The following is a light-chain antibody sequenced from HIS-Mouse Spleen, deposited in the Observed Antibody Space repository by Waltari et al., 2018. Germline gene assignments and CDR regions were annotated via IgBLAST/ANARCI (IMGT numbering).Light chain of an antibody. V-gene: IGKV1-13*02. CDR1: QGISSA. J-gene: IGKJ3*01. Sequence: AIQLTQSPSSLSASVGDRVTITCRASQGISSALAWYQQKPGKGPKLLIYDASSLDSGVPSTFSGSGSGTDFTLTISSLQPEDFATYYCQQFNSYPPFTFGPGTKVDIK. CDR2: DAS. CDR3: QQFNSYPPFT.